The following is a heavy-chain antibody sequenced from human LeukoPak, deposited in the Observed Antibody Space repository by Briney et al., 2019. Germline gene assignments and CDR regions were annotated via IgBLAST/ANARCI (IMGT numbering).Heavy chain of an antibody. Sequence: GGSLRLSCAASGFTFSSYGMSWVRQAPGKGLEWVAVISYDGSNKYYADSVKGRFTISRDNSKNTLYLQMNSLRPEDTAVYYCARRYSGSYNYYYMDVWGKGTTVTVSS. J-gene: IGHJ6*03. CDR2: ISYDGSNK. V-gene: IGHV3-30*03. CDR3: ARRYSGSYNYYYMDV. CDR1: GFTFSSYG. D-gene: IGHD1-26*01.